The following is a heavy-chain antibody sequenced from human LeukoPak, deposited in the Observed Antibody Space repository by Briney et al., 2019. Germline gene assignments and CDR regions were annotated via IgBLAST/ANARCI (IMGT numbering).Heavy chain of an antibody. CDR1: GGSISSSSYY. CDR3: ARRDRYCSSTSCYGHRFDP. CDR2: IYYSGST. Sequence: PEILSLTCTVSGGSISSSSYYWGWIRQPPGKGLEWIGSIYYSGSTYYNPSLKSRLTMSVDTSKNQFSLKLSSVTAADTAVYYCARRDRYCSSTSCYGHRFDPWGQGTLVTVSS. J-gene: IGHJ5*02. V-gene: IGHV4-39*01. D-gene: IGHD2-2*01.